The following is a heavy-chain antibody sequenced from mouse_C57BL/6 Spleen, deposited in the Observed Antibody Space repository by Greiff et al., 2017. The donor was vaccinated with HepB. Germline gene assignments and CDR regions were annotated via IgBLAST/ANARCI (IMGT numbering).Heavy chain of an antibody. CDR2: ISDGGSYT. V-gene: IGHV5-4*03. CDR1: GFTFSSYA. CDR3: ARGYYGSSSYWFAY. J-gene: IGHJ3*01. Sequence: DVMLVESGGGLVKPGGSLKLSCAASGFTFSSYAMSWVRQTPEKRLEWVATISDGGSYTYYPDNVKGRFTISRDNAKNNLYLQMSHLKSEDTAMYYCARGYYGSSSYWFAYWGQGTLVTVSA. D-gene: IGHD1-1*01.